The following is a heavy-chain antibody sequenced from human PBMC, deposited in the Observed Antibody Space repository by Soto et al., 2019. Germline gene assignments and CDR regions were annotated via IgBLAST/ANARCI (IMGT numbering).Heavy chain of an antibody. Sequence: QVQLVQSGAEVKEPGSSVNVSCKTSGGTFGNTAVTWVRQVPGQGLEWIGGIVPLFGTANYAQKFRGRVMNTADESTSPAYTDLSSLRSGDTAIYYCARDGDPGYSFWSGPLGGGRFDPWGQGTLVTVSS. CDR1: GGTFGNTA. V-gene: IGHV1-69*12. CDR2: IVPLFGTA. CDR3: ARDGDPGYSFWSGPLGGGRFDP. J-gene: IGHJ5*02. D-gene: IGHD3-3*01.